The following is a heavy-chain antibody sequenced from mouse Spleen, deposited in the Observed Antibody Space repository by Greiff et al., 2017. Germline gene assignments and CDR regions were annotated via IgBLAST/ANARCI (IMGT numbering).Heavy chain of an antibody. CDR2: IWGGGSK. CDR1: GFSLTSYG. Sequence: VKLVESGAGLVAPSQSLSITCTASGFSLTSYGVDWVRQPPGKGLEWLGVIWGGGSKTYNPAHMHRLSTRTDNSKSQVFLKMNSLQTEDTAMYFCAKDNSNYGYYAMDYWGQGTSVTVSS. CDR3: AKDNSNYGYYAMDY. J-gene: IGHJ4*01. V-gene: IGHV2-9*01. D-gene: IGHD2-5*01.